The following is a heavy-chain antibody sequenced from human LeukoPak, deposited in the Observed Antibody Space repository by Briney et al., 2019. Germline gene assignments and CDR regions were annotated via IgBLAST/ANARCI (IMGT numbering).Heavy chain of an antibody. CDR3: ASRLYDSARNFDY. J-gene: IGHJ4*02. CDR1: GGSISSYY. V-gene: IGHV4-34*01. Sequence: TSETLSLTCTVSGGSISSYYWSWIRQPPGKGLEWIGEINHSGSTNYNPSLKSRVTISVDTSKNQFSLKLSSVTAADTAVYYCASRLYDSARNFDYWGQGTLVTVSS. D-gene: IGHD3-22*01. CDR2: INHSGST.